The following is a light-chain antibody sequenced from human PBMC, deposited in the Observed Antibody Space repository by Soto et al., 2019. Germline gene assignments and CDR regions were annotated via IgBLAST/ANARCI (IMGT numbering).Light chain of an antibody. CDR2: DTS. Sequence: LGPSPDSKSWSPGERAMLCWRVLQSFGLYLSWYQQKHGQAPRLLIYDTSNRAPGIPDRFSGSASGTDFTLTISSLEPEDFAVYYCQQRNSWPTSLTFGGGTKVDIK. J-gene: IGKJ4*01. CDR1: QSFGLY. CDR3: QQRNSWPTSLT. V-gene: IGKV3-11*01.